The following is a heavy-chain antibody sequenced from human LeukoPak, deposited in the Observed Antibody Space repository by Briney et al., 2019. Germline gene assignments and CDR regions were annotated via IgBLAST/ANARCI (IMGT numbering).Heavy chain of an antibody. D-gene: IGHD1-26*01. CDR1: GGSFSGYY. CDR3: ARDLVGALDAFDI. J-gene: IGHJ3*02. V-gene: IGHV4-34*01. CDR2: INHCGST. Sequence: SETLSLTCAVYGGSFSGYYWSWIRQPPGKGLEWMGEINHCGSTNYNPSLKSRVTISVDTSKNQFSLKLSSVTAADPAVYYCARDLVGALDAFDIWGQGTMVTVSS.